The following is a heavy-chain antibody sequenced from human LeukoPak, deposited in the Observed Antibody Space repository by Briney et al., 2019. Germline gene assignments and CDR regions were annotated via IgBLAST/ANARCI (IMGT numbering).Heavy chain of an antibody. CDR1: RGSISSGDYY. J-gene: IGHJ5*02. Sequence: SETLSLTCSVSRGSISSGDYYWGWIRQPPGRGLEWIASIHYSETAYYNPSLKSRVTISVDTSKNQFSLKLSSVTAADTAVYYCARDHLANLASRLFDPWGQGTLVTVSS. CDR2: IHYSETA. V-gene: IGHV4-39*07. D-gene: IGHD3-3*01. CDR3: ARDHLANLASRLFDP.